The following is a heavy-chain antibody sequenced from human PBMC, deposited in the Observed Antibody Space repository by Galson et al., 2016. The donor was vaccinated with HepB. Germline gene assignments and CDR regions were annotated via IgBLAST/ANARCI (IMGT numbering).Heavy chain of an antibody. CDR1: GDSISIRGYY. CDR2: IYYSGNT. V-gene: IGHV4-39*02. CDR3: AIRTLPPSVYY. D-gene: IGHD5/OR15-5a*01. Sequence: ETLSLTCTVSGDSISIRGYYWAWIRQPPGQGLEWIGSIYYSGNTYNNPSLKTRVSLSVDTSKNHFSLELSSVTAADTAVYYCAIRTLPPSVYYLVQGTPVSVSS. J-gene: IGHJ4*02.